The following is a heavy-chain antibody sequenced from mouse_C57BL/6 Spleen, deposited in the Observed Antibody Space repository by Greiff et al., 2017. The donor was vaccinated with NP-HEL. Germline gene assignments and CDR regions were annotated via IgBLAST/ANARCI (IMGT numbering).Heavy chain of an antibody. Sequence: EVQVVESGGGLVQPKGSLKLSCAASGFSFNTYAMNWVRQAPGKGLEWVARIRSKSNNYATYYADSVKDRFTISRDDSESMLYLQMNNLKTEDTAMYYCVRQYRDYAMDYWGQGTSVTVSS. CDR3: VRQYRDYAMDY. J-gene: IGHJ4*01. V-gene: IGHV10-1*01. CDR1: GFSFNTYA. CDR2: IRSKSNNYAT. D-gene: IGHD2-14*01.